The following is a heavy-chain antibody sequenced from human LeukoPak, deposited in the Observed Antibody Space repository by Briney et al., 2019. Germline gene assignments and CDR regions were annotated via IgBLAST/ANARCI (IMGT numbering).Heavy chain of an antibody. CDR3: ARRPPASHLGSAFDI. CDR2: IYCSGST. Sequence: SQTLSLTCAVSGGSISSGGYSWSWIRQPPGKGLEWIGYIYCSGSTNYNPSLKSRVTISVDTSKNQFSLKLSSVTAADTAVYYCARRPPASHLGSAFDIWGQGTMVTVSS. D-gene: IGHD1-26*01. J-gene: IGHJ3*02. CDR1: GGSISSGGYS. V-gene: IGHV4-30-4*07.